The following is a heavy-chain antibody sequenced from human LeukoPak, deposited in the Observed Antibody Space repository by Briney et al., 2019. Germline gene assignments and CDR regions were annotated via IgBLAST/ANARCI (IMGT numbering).Heavy chain of an antibody. D-gene: IGHD2-21*01. CDR2: ISGSGGST. V-gene: IGHV3-23*01. CDR1: GFTFSSYA. J-gene: IGHJ4*02. Sequence: GGSLRLSCAASGFTFSSYAMSWVRQAPGKGLEWVSAISGSGGSTYYADSVKGRFIISRDNSKNTLYLQMNSLRAEDTDVYYCAKFLPTHIVVANYYFDYWGQGTLVTVSS. CDR3: AKFLPTHIVVANYYFDY.